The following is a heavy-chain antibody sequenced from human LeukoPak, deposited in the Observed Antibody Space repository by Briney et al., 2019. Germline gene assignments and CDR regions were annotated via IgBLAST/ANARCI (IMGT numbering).Heavy chain of an antibody. CDR3: AREITLTGYKYGLGFNY. J-gene: IGHJ4*02. V-gene: IGHV4-39*07. CDR1: GGSISSSSYY. CDR2: IYYSGST. D-gene: IGHD2-15*01. Sequence: SETLSLTCTVSGGSISSSSYYWGWIRQPPGKGLEWIGSIYYSGSTYYNPSLKSRVIISADTSNDQFSLRLRSVTAADTAVYYCAREITLTGYKYGLGFNYWGQGTLVTVSS.